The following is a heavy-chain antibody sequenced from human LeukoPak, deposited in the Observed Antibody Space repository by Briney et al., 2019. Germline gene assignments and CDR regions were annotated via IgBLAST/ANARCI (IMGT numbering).Heavy chain of an antibody. Sequence: GSLRLSCAASGFRFSNYPLNLVRQAPGRGQEWVSTISGNSNYIYYADSVEGRFTISRDNAKNLLFLQMNSLRPEDTAVYYCATSYSGGWYLTYYFEYWGQGALVTVSS. J-gene: IGHJ4*02. CDR1: GFRFSNYP. V-gene: IGHV3-21*01. CDR2: ISGNSNYI. CDR3: ATSYSGGWYLTYYFEY. D-gene: IGHD6-19*01.